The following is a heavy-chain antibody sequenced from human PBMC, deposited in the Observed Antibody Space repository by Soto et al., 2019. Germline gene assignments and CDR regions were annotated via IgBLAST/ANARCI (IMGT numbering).Heavy chain of an antibody. V-gene: IGHV1-69*13. CDR2: IIPIFGTA. J-gene: IGHJ6*02. CDR3: ARFYCSGGSCRYYYYGMDV. Sequence: SVKVSCKASGGTFSSYAISWLRQAPGQGLEWMGGIIPIFGTANYAQKFQGRVTITADESTSTAYMELSSLRSEDTAVYYCARFYCSGGSCRYYYYGMDVWGQGTTVTVSS. D-gene: IGHD2-15*01. CDR1: GGTFSSYA.